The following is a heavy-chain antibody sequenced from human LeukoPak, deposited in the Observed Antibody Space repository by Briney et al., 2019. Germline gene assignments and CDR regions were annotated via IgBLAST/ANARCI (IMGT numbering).Heavy chain of an antibody. J-gene: IGHJ5*02. Sequence: SETLSLTCTVSGGSINSSSYYWGWIRQPPGKGLEWIGSIFYSGSTYYNPSLKSRVTISADTSKNQFSLKLSSVTAADTAVYYCARQTSSWDRWFDPWGQGTLVTVSS. D-gene: IGHD2-2*01. CDR1: GGSINSSSYY. CDR3: ARQTSSWDRWFDP. CDR2: IFYSGST. V-gene: IGHV4-39*01.